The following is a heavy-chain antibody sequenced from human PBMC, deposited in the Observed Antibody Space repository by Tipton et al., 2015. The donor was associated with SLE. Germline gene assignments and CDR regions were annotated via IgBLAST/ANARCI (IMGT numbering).Heavy chain of an antibody. D-gene: IGHD5-12*01. V-gene: IGHV1-69*17. Sequence: QLVQSGAEVKKTGSSVKVLCKASGGTFGNYAISWVRQAPGQGLEWLGGIIPKIGITNYAQKFQDRVTITADTSTSTAHIELSSLRSEDTAVYYCAGDGPPVTGGYDSYAFDIWGQGTMVTVYS. CDR3: AGDGPPVTGGYDSYAFDI. CDR2: IIPKIGIT. J-gene: IGHJ3*02. CDR1: GGTFGNYA.